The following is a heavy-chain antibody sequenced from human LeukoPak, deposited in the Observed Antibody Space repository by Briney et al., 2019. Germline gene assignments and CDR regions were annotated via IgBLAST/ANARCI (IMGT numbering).Heavy chain of an antibody. Sequence: SGGSLRLSCAASGFTFSSYCMSWVRQAPGKGLEWVANIKQDGSEKYYVDSVKGRFTISRDNAKNSLYLQMNSLRAEDTAVYYCARGLYGSFSVWGQGTLVTVSS. CDR2: IKQDGSEK. V-gene: IGHV3-7*01. D-gene: IGHD1-26*01. CDR1: GFTFSSYC. J-gene: IGHJ4*02. CDR3: ARGLYGSFSV.